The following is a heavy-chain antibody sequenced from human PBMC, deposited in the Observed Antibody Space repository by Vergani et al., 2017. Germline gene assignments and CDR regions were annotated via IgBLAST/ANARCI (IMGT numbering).Heavy chain of an antibody. CDR2: ISSSSSYI. V-gene: IGHV3-21*01. D-gene: IGHD2-21*01. CDR3: ARVRYCGGDCQNDAFDI. Sequence: EVQLVESGGGLVKPGGSLRLSCAAPGFTFSSYSMNWVRQAPGKGLEWVSSISSSSSYIYYADSVKGRFTISRDNAKNSLYLQMNSLRAEDTAVYYCARVRYCGGDCQNDAFDIWGQGTMVTVSS. CDR1: GFTFSSYS. J-gene: IGHJ3*02.